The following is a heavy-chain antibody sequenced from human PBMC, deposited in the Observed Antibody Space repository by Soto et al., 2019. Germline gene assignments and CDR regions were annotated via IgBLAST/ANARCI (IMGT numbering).Heavy chain of an antibody. J-gene: IGHJ4*02. CDR2: ISSRGAT. Sequence: SETLSFTCRISAGAISRYYSGRVRPSQGGGLELIAHISSRGATYYTPSLKSRLTISLGTPMNQFSLKLTSVTAADTAVYYCARGYYESSDYFVGSPIFDYWGQGSLVTVSS. CDR1: AGAISRYY. D-gene: IGHD3-22*01. V-gene: IGHV4-4*08. CDR3: ARGYYESSDYFVGSPIFDY.